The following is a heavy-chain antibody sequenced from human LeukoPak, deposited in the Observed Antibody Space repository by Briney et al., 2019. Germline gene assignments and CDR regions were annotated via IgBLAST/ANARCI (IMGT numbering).Heavy chain of an antibody. D-gene: IGHD3-10*01. Sequence: SETLSLTCTVSGGSISSGGYYWSWIRQHPGKGLEWIGYIYNSGSTIYNPSLKSRVTISVDTSKNQFSLKLSSVTAADTAVYYCVRDRELNYWGQGTLVTVSS. V-gene: IGHV4-61*08. CDR1: GGSISSGGYY. J-gene: IGHJ4*02. CDR2: IYNSGST. CDR3: VRDRELNY.